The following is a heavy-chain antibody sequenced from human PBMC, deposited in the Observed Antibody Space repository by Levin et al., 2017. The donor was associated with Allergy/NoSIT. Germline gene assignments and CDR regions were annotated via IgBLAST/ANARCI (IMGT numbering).Heavy chain of an antibody. CDR2: IYYSGST. J-gene: IGHJ4*02. V-gene: IGHV4-30-4*01. CDR3: ARSYSSSGGYYFDY. D-gene: IGHD6-6*01. Sequence: SETLSLTCTVSGGSISSGDYYWSWIRQPPGKGLEWIGYIYYSGSTYYNPSLKSRVTISVDTSKNQFSLKLSSVTAADTAVYYCARSYSSSGGYYFDYWGQGTLVTVSS. CDR1: GGSISSGDYY.